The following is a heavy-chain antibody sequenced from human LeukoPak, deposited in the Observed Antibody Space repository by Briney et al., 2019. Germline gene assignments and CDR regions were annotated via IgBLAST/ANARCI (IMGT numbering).Heavy chain of an antibody. D-gene: IGHD3-10*01. J-gene: IGHJ3*02. V-gene: IGHV1-2*02. Sequence: ASVKVSCKASGYTFTGYYMHWVRQAPGQGLEWMGWINPNSGGTNYAQKFQGRVTMTRDTSISTAYMELSRLRSDDTAVYYCARGSGSGNYYDAFNIWGQGTRVTVSS. CDR3: ARGSGSGNYYDAFNI. CDR1: GYTFTGYY. CDR2: INPNSGGT.